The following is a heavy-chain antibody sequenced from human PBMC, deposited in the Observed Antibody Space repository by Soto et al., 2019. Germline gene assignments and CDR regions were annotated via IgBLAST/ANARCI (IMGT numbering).Heavy chain of an antibody. V-gene: IGHV4-61*01. CDR1: GGSVRSGSYY. Sequence: PSETLSLTCTVSGGSVRSGSYYWSWIRQPPGKGLEWIGYIYYSGSTNYNPSLKSRVTISVDTSKNQFSLKLSSVTAADTAVYYCARDNGYYFDYWGQGTLVTVSS. J-gene: IGHJ4*02. CDR2: IYYSGST. CDR3: ARDNGYYFDY.